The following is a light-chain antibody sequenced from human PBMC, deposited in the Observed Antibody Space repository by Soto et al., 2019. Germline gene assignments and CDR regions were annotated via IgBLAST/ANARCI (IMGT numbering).Light chain of an antibody. CDR3: QQGDSFPFT. CDR2: AAS. CDR1: QDISSC. J-gene: IGKJ4*01. Sequence: DIQMTQSPSSVSASVGDRVTMTFRASQDISSCVAWYQQKPGKAPKLLISAASSLQSGVPRRFSGSGSGTDFTLIISSLQPEDFAPYFCQQGDSFPFTFGGGTKVDIK. V-gene: IGKV1-12*01.